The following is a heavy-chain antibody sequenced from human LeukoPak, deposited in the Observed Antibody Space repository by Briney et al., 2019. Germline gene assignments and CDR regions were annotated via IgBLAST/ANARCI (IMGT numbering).Heavy chain of an antibody. V-gene: IGHV1-69*04. CDR2: IIPILGIA. D-gene: IGHD3-10*01. Sequence: ASVKVSCKASGGTFSSYAISWVRQAPGQGLEWMGRIIPILGIANYAQKFQGRVTITADKSTSTAYMELSSLRSEDTAVYYCARGRRFHDAFDIWGQGTMVTVSS. CDR3: ARGRRFHDAFDI. CDR1: GGTFSSYA. J-gene: IGHJ3*02.